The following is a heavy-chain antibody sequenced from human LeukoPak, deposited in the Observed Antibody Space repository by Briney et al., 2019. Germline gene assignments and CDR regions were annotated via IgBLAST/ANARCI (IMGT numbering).Heavy chain of an antibody. V-gene: IGHV1-18*01. CDR1: VYTFTSYG. CDR2: ISAYNGNT. Sequence: GASVKVSCKASVYTFTSYGISWVRQAPGQGLEWMGWISAYNGNTNYAQKLQGRVTMTTDTSTSTAYMELRSLRSDDTAVYYCAREEYDYVWGSYRYQYYFDYWGQGTLVTVSS. CDR3: AREEYDYVWGSYRYQYYFDY. D-gene: IGHD3-16*02. J-gene: IGHJ4*02.